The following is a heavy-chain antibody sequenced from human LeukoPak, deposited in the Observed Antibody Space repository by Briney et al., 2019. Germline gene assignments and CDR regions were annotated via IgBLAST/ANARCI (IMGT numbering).Heavy chain of an antibody. Sequence: SGGSLRLSCAASGFTFSSYSMNWVRQAPGKGLEWVSSISSSSSYIYYADSVKGRFTISRDNAKNSLYLQMYSLRAEDTAVYYCAREIDYGDYFFDYWGQGTLVTVSS. D-gene: IGHD4-17*01. V-gene: IGHV3-21*01. CDR3: AREIDYGDYFFDY. CDR1: GFTFSSYS. J-gene: IGHJ4*02. CDR2: ISSSSSYI.